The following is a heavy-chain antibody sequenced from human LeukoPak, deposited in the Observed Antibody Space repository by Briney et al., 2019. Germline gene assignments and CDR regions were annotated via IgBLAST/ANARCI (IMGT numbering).Heavy chain of an antibody. CDR2: IDWEGGIS. Sequence: GGSLRLSCAASGFTFGNHVMHWVRQAPGKRLEWVSAIDWEGGISAYAVSVKGRFTISRDDAKSILYLQMNSLRPEDTVFYLCVRGQARDTTPAGWGSHLDRWGLGTLVTVSS. J-gene: IGHJ5*02. CDR1: GFTFGNHV. V-gene: IGHV3-20*04. CDR3: VRGQARDTTPAGWGSHLDR. D-gene: IGHD4-11*01.